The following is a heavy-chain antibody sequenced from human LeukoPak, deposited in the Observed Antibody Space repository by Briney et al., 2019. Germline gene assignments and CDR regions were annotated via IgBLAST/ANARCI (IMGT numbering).Heavy chain of an antibody. CDR1: GGSISSSSYY. CDR2: IYHSGIT. CDR3: ARVRYFDSTGYYYDFDY. J-gene: IGHJ4*02. Sequence: SETLSLTCTVSGGSISSSSYYWGWIRQPPGKGLEWIGNIYHSGITFYNPSLKSRVTISVDTSKNQFSLKLNSVIAADTAVYYCARVRYFDSTGYYYDFDYWGQGTLVTVSS. D-gene: IGHD3-22*01. V-gene: IGHV4-39*07.